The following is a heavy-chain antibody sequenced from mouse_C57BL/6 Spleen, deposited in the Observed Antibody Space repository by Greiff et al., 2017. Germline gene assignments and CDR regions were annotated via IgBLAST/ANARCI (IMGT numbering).Heavy chain of an antibody. CDR2: IDPSDSET. D-gene: IGHD1-1*01. V-gene: IGHV1-52*01. J-gene: IGHJ4*01. Sequence: QVQLQQPGAELVRPGSSVKLSCKASGYTFTSYWMHWVKQRPIQGLEWIGNIDPSDSETHYNQKFKDKATLTVDKSSSTAYMQLSSLTSEDSAVYYCARRDTTVVEGMDYWGQGTSVTVSS. CDR1: GYTFTSYW. CDR3: ARRDTTVVEGMDY.